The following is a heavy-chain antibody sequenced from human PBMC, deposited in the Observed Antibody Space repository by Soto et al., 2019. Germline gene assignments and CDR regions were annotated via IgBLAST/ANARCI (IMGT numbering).Heavy chain of an antibody. V-gene: IGHV3-33*01. CDR1: GFTFSDYG. J-gene: IGHJ4*02. CDR3: ASVDFGGNSYYFDY. CDR2: VWFDGSIQ. Sequence: GGSLRLSCVASGFTFSDYGIHWVRQAPDKGLEWVAVVWFDGSIQYYGDSVKGRFTISRDNSNNTVDLQMNNLGAEDTAVYYCASVDFGGNSYYFDYWGQGTPVTVSS. D-gene: IGHD1-7*01.